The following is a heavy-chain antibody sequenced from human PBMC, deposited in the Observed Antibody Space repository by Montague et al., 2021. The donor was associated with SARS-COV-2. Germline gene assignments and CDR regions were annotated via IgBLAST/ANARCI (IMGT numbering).Heavy chain of an antibody. D-gene: IGHD2-2*01. CDR1: GGSISSYY. J-gene: IGHJ5*02. CDR2: IYYNGTT. CDR3: ARERGYQLLSGWFDP. Sequence: SETLSLTCTVSGGSISSYYWSWIRQPLGKGLEWIGYIYYNGTTNYSPSLKGRVSISVDTSKNQFSLEMNSVTAADTAVYYCARERGYQLLSGWFDPWGQGTLVTVSS. V-gene: IGHV4-59*01.